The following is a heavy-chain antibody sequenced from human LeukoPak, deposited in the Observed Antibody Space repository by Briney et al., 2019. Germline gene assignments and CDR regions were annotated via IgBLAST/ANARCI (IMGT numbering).Heavy chain of an antibody. J-gene: IGHJ4*02. V-gene: IGHV1-18*01. CDR1: GYTFTSYG. CDR2: ISAYNGNT. Sequence: ASVKVSCKASGYTFTSYGISWVRQAPGQGLEWMGWISAYNGNTNYAQKLQGRVTMTTDTSTSTAYMELRSLRSDDTAVYYCARARVDYDYVWGSYRYYPDYWGQGTLVTVSS. D-gene: IGHD3-16*02. CDR3: ARARVDYDYVWGSYRYYPDY.